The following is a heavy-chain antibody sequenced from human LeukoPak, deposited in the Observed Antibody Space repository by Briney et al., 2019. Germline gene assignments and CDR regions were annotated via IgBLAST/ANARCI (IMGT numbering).Heavy chain of an antibody. Sequence: ASVKVSCKASGYTFTGYNVHWVRQAPGQGLEWMGRINLNSGDTDFAQNFQDRVTLTRATSVTTAFMELSSLRFDDTALYYCASPFQSASDTFGIWGQGTMVTVSS. CDR3: ASPFQSASDTFGI. CDR2: INLNSGDT. CDR1: GYTFTGYN. V-gene: IGHV1-2*06. D-gene: IGHD3-16*01. J-gene: IGHJ3*02.